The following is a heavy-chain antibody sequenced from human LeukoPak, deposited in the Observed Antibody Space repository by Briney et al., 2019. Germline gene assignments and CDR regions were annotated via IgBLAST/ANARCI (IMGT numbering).Heavy chain of an antibody. CDR3: ARDLGYSLGSMFDS. CDR1: GFTFSSYW. D-gene: IGHD5-18*01. J-gene: IGHJ4*02. CDR2: IKRDGHEK. V-gene: IGHV3-7*01. Sequence: GGSLRLSCAASGFTFSSYWMSWVRQAPGKGLEWVANIKRDGHEKYYVDSVKGRFTISRDNANNLLYLQMSSLRGEDTAVYYCARDLGYSLGSMFDSWGQGTLVTVSS.